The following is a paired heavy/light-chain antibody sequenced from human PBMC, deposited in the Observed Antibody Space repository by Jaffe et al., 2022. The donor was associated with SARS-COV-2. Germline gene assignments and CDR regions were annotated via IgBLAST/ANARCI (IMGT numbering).Heavy chain of an antibody. CDR1: GGSISPYY. CDR2: VYYSGTT. V-gene: IGHV4-59*01. Sequence: QVQLQESGPGLVKPSETLSLTCTVSGGSISPYYWSWIRQPPGKGLEWIGYVYYSGTTNYSPSLKSRVTISVDTSKNQFSLRLRSVTAADTAVYYCARDRYYDSNPPLGLDSWGQGTLVTVSS. CDR3: ARDRYYDSNPPLGLDS. J-gene: IGHJ4*02. D-gene: IGHD3-22*01.
Light chain of an antibody. CDR2: GNI. CDR1: SSNIGAGFD. V-gene: IGLV1-40*01. CDR3: RSYDSSLRASI. J-gene: IGLJ2*01. Sequence: QSVLTQPPSLSGAPGQRVTISCTGSSSNIGAGFDVQWYQQLPGTVPKLLIYGNINRPSGVPDRFSASKSGTSASLAITGLQGEDEAEYYCRSYDSSLRASIFGGGTKVTVL.